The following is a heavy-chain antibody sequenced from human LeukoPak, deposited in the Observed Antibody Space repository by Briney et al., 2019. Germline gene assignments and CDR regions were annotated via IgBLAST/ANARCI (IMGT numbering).Heavy chain of an antibody. CDR2: ISYDGSNK. J-gene: IGHJ6*03. D-gene: IGHD5-12*01. Sequence: GGSLRLSCAASGFTFSNYAMHWVRQAPGKGLEWVAVISYDGSNKFYADPVKGRFTISRDNSKNTLHLQVNSLRAEDTAVYYCARSLATSYYYMDVWGKGTTVTVSS. CDR1: GFTFSNYA. V-gene: IGHV3-30*04. CDR3: ARSLATSYYYMDV.